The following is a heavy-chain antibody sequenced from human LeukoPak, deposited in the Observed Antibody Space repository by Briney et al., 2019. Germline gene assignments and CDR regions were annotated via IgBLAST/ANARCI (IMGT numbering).Heavy chain of an antibody. V-gene: IGHV1-2*02. CDR1: GYTFTGYY. J-gene: IGHJ3*02. CDR2: INPNSGGT. D-gene: IGHD1-26*01. Sequence: ASVKVSCKASGYTFTGYYMHWVRQAPGQGLEWMGWINPNSGGTNYAQKFQGRVTMTRDTSISTAYMELSRLRSDDTAVYYCARKTEESYSGPNDAFDIWGQGTMVTVSS. CDR3: ARKTEESYSGPNDAFDI.